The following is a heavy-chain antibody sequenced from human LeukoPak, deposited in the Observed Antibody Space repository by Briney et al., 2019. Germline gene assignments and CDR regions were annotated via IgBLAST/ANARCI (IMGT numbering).Heavy chain of an antibody. CDR1: GGTFSSYA. CDR3: ASTGITIFGVGNHYYYGMDV. V-gene: IGHV1-69*04. CDR2: IIPILGIA. Sequence: SVKVSCKASGGTFSSYAISWVRQAPGQGLEWMGRIIPILGIANYAQKFQGRVTITADKSTSTAYMELSSLRSEDTAVYYCASTGITIFGVGNHYYYGMDVWGQGTTVTVSS. D-gene: IGHD3-3*01. J-gene: IGHJ6*02.